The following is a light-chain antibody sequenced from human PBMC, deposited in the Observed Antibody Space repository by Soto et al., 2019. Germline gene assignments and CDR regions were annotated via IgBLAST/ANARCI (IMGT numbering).Light chain of an antibody. V-gene: IGKV1-33*01. CDR2: DAS. CDR3: QQLHSYPFT. Sequence: DIQMTQSPSSLSASVVDRFTITFHASQDISNYLNWYQQKPGKAPKLLIYDASNLETGVPSRFSGGGSGTDFTFTISSLQPEDIATYYCQQLHSYPFTFGQGTRLENK. J-gene: IGKJ5*01. CDR1: QDISNY.